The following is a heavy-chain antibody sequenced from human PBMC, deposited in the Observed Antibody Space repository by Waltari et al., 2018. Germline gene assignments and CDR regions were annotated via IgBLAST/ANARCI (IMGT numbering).Heavy chain of an antibody. V-gene: IGHV3-33*06. CDR1: GFTFSSYG. D-gene: IGHD1-1*01. CDR3: AKGAGTTDNYFDY. CDR2: IWYDGSNK. Sequence: QVQLVESGGGVVQPGRSLRLSCAASGFTFSSYGMHWVRQAPGKGLEWVAVIWYDGSNKYYADSVKGRFTISRDNSKNTLYLQMNSLRAEDTAVYYCAKGAGTTDNYFDYWGQGTTVTVSS. J-gene: IGHJ4*03.